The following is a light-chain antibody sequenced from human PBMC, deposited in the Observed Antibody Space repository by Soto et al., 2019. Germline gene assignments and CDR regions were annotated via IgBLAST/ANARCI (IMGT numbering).Light chain of an antibody. Sequence: QSALTQPASVSGSPGQSITISYTGTSSDVGGYNYVSWSQQHPGKAPKLVIYEVSNRPSGVSNRFSGSKSGNTASLTISGLQAEDEADYSCFSFTRSSTWVFGGGTKLTVL. V-gene: IGLV2-14*01. CDR3: FSFTRSSTWV. J-gene: IGLJ3*02. CDR1: SSDVGGYNY. CDR2: EVS.